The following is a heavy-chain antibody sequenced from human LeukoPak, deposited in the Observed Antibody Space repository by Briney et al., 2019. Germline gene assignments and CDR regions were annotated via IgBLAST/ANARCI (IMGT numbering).Heavy chain of an antibody. CDR1: GYTFTSYD. CDR3: ARVGYSGYDSYYFDY. V-gene: IGHV1-8*01. Sequence: ASLKVSCKASGYTFTSYDINWVRQATVHGLEWMGWMTPNSGNTGYAQKFQGRVTMPRNTSISTAYMELSSLRSEDTAVYYCARVGYSGYDSYYFDYWGQGTLVTVSS. D-gene: IGHD5-12*01. CDR2: MTPNSGNT. J-gene: IGHJ4*02.